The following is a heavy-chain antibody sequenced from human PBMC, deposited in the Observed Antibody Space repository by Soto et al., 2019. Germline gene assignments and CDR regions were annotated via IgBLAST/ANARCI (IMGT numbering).Heavy chain of an antibody. V-gene: IGHV3-48*02. CDR3: ATTRSGYYYVDAFDI. D-gene: IGHD3-22*01. CDR1: GFTFSSYN. J-gene: IGHJ3*02. CDR2: ISSGGSAI. Sequence: EVQLVESGGGLVQPGGSLRLSCAASGFTFSSYNINWVRQAPGKGLEWVSYISSGGSAIYYADSVKGRFTISRDNAKNSLSLQMNSLRDEDTAVYYCATTRSGYYYVDAFDIWGQGTKVTVSS.